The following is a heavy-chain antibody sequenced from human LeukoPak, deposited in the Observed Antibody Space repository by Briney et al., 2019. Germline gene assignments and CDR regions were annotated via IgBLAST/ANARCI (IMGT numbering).Heavy chain of an antibody. J-gene: IGHJ6*03. CDR1: GGTFSSYA. V-gene: IGHV1-69*05. Sequence: SVKVSCKASGGTFSSYAISWVRQAPGQGLEWMGRIIPIFGTANYAQKFQGRVTITTDESTSTAYMELSSLRSEDTAVYYCARDRVEVAYYYDSSGYYYYYMDVWAKGPRSPSP. CDR2: IIPIFGTA. D-gene: IGHD3-22*01. CDR3: ARDRVEVAYYYDSSGYYYYYMDV.